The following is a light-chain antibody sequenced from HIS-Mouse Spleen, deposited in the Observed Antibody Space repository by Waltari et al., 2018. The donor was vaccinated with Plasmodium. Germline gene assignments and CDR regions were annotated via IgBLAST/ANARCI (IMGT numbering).Light chain of an antibody. J-gene: IGKJ4*01. V-gene: IGKV1-9*01. CDR1: QGISSY. Sequence: DIQLTQSPSFLSASVGDRVTITCRASQGISSYLAWYQQKPGKAPKLLIYAASTLQIGVPSDFSGSGSGTEFTLTISSLQPEDFATYYCQQHNSYPLTFGGGTKVEIK. CDR2: AAS. CDR3: QQHNSYPLT.